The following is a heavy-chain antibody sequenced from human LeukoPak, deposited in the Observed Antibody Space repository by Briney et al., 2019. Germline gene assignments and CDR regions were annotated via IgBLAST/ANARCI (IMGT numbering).Heavy chain of an antibody. CDR3: ARTTFARGMDV. CDR2: IYYSGST. D-gene: IGHD1-1*01. J-gene: IGHJ6*02. V-gene: IGHV4-59*01. Sequence: SETLSLTCTVSGGSISSYYWSWIRQPPGKGLEWIGYIYYSGSTNHNPSLKSRVTISVDTSKNQFSLKLSSVTAADTAVYYCARTTFARGMDVWGQGTTVTVSS. CDR1: GGSISSYY.